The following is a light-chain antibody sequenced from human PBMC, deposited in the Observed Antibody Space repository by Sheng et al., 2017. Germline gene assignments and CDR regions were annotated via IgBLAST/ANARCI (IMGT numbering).Light chain of an antibody. Sequence: QSALTQPASVSGSPGQSITISCTGASADVGGYNSVSWYQQHPGKAPKLIIYDVTHRPSGVSIRFSGSKSANTASLTISGLQAEDEADYYCSSYTSSSTLVVFGGGTKLTVL. CDR2: DVT. J-gene: IGLJ2*01. CDR3: SSYTSSSTLVV. CDR1: SADVGGYNS. V-gene: IGLV2-14*03.